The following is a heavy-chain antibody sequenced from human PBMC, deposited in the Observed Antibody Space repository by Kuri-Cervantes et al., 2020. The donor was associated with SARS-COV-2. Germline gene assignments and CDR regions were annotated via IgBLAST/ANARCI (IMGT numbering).Heavy chain of an antibody. CDR1: GITVSSNY. V-gene: IGHV3-66*02. J-gene: IGHJ3*02. Sequence: GESLKISCAASGITVSSNYMSWVRQAPGKGLEWVSVICSGGSTYYADSVKGRFTISRDNSKNTLYLQMNSLRAEDTAVYYCARGPSPDAFDIWGQGTVVTVSS. CDR2: ICSGGST. CDR3: ARGPSPDAFDI. D-gene: IGHD2-2*01.